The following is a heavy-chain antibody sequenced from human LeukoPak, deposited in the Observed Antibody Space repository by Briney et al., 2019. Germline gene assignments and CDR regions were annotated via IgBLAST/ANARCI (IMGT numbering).Heavy chain of an antibody. J-gene: IGHJ3*02. Sequence: ASVKVPCKVSGYTLTELSMHWVRQAPGKGLEWMGGFDPGDGETIYAQKFQGRVTMTEDTSTDTAYMELSSLRSEDTAVYYCATESYSGSYLYAFDIWGQGTMVTVSS. CDR2: FDPGDGET. V-gene: IGHV1-24*01. D-gene: IGHD1-26*01. CDR1: GYTLTELS. CDR3: ATESYSGSYLYAFDI.